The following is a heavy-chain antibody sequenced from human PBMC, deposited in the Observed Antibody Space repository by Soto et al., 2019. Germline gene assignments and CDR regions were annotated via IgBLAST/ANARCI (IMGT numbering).Heavy chain of an antibody. D-gene: IGHD2-15*01. CDR3: ARAGGLLLDY. CDR1: GFTFSSYA. Sequence: QVQLVESGGGVVQPGRSLRLSCAASGFTFSSYAMHWVRQAPGKGLEWVAVISFDVSNKYYADSVKGRFTISGDMSTNTLYLQMNRLRPEDMAVYYCARAGGLLLDYWGQGTLVTVSS. J-gene: IGHJ4*02. CDR2: ISFDVSNK. V-gene: IGHV3-30-3*01.